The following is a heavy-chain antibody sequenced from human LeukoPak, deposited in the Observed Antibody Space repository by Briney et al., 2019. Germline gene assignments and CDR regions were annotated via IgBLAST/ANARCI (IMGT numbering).Heavy chain of an antibody. V-gene: IGHV1-8*01. CDR2: MNAESGHT. CDR3: VTYYDFWSGYYTGAEYFQH. CDR1: GYTFTSYH. Sequence: ASVKVSCKASGYTFTSYHIDWVRQAPGQGPEWMGWMNAESGHTGYAQNLEGRVSMTRDTSTNTAYMELRSLRSEDTAVYYCVTYYDFWSGYYTGAEYFQHWGQGTLVTVSS. J-gene: IGHJ1*01. D-gene: IGHD3-3*01.